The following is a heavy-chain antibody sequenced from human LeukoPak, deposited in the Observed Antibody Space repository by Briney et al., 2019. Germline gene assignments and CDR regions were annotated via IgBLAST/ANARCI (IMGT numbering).Heavy chain of an antibody. V-gene: IGHV3-74*01. CDR3: ARETIVAAGKGFDP. Sequence: GGSLRLSCAASGFTFSKHWMHWVRQAPGEGLVWVSRINSDGSSTTYADSVKGRFTISRDNAKKSLYLQMNSLRAEDTAVYYCARETIVAAGKGFDPWGQGTLVTVSS. CDR2: INSDGSST. J-gene: IGHJ5*02. CDR1: GFTFSKHW. D-gene: IGHD6-13*01.